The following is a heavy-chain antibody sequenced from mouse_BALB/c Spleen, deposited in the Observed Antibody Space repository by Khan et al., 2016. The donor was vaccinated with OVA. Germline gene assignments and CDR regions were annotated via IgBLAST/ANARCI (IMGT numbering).Heavy chain of an antibody. CDR1: GYTFTDFT. Sequence: QVRLQQSGAELVRPGVSVKISCKGSGYTFTDFTMHWVKQSHAISLEWIGVISTYYGDATYNQKFKDKATMTVDKSSSTAYMELARLTSEDSAIYSCTRGGGGNRFAYWGQGTLVTVSA. J-gene: IGHJ3*01. V-gene: IGHV1S137*01. CDR2: ISTYYGDA. CDR3: TRGGGGNRFAY.